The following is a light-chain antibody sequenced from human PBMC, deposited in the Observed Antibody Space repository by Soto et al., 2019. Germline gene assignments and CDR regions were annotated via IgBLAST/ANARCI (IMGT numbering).Light chain of an antibody. CDR3: QTWGTGIQV. Sequence: QLVLTQSPSASASLGASVKLTCTLSSGHSSYAIAWHQQQPEKGPRYLMKLNSDGSHSKGDGIPDRFSGSSSGTERYLIISRLQSEDEAYYYCQTWGTGIQVFGTGTKLTVL. J-gene: IGLJ1*01. V-gene: IGLV4-69*01. CDR1: SGHSSYA. CDR2: LNSDGSH.